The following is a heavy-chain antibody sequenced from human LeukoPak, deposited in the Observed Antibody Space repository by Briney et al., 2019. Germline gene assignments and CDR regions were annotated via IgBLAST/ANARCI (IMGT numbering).Heavy chain of an antibody. V-gene: IGHV3-7*01. D-gene: IGHD3-10*01. Sequence: GWSLRLSCAASGFTVSTYWMTWIRQAPGKGLEWLAMNKEDGTDKHYVDSVKGRFTISRDNTKNSLFLQLNSLRAEDTAVYYCVRDRGWFHFDLWGQGTLVTVSS. CDR1: GFTVSTYW. CDR2: NKEDGTDK. CDR3: VRDRGWFHFDL. J-gene: IGHJ4*02.